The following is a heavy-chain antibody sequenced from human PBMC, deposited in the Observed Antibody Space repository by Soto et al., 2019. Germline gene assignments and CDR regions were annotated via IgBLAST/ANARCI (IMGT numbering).Heavy chain of an antibody. CDR2: ISTYNGNT. V-gene: IGHV1-18*01. Sequence: GASVKVSCKASGYSFTTYVISWVRQAPGQGLEWMGWISTYNGNTQFAQKFQGRVTMTTDTSATTAYMELRSLTSDDTAVYYCARDWSAEVLPDYWGQGTLVTVSS. J-gene: IGHJ4*02. D-gene: IGHD2-8*02. CDR3: ARDWSAEVLPDY. CDR1: GYSFTTYV.